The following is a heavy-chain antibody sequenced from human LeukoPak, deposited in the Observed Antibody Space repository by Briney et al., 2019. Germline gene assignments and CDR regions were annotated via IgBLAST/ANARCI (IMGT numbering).Heavy chain of an antibody. V-gene: IGHV4-59*08. CDR2: IYYSGST. Sequence: SETVSLTCTVSGGSISSYYWSWIRQPPGKGLEWIGYIYYSGSTNYNPSLKSRVTISVDTSKNQFSLKLSSVTAADTAVYYCARLQSGGYFQHWGQGTLVTVSS. D-gene: IGHD3-3*01. CDR1: GGSISSYY. J-gene: IGHJ1*01. CDR3: ARLQSGGYFQH.